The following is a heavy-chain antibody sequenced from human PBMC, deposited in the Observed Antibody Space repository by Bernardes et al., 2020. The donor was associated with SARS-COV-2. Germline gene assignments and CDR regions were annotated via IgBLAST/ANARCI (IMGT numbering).Heavy chain of an antibody. J-gene: IGHJ6*02. CDR2: FDPEDGET. V-gene: IGHV1-24*01. CDR3: ATDSGLWFRELLRGSPYVGMDV. Sequence: ASVKVSCKVSGYTLTELSMHWVRQAPGKGLEWMGGFDPEDGETNYAQKFQGRVTMTEDTSTDTAYMELSSLRSEDTAVYYCATDSGLWFRELLRGSPYVGMDVWGQGTTVTVSS. D-gene: IGHD3-10*01. CDR1: GYTLTELS.